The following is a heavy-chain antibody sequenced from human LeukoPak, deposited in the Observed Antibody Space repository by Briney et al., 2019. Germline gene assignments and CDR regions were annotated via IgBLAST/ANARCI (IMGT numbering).Heavy chain of an antibody. Sequence: PSETLSLTCTVSGGSISSYYWSWIRQPPGKGLEWIGYIYYSGSTNYNPSLKSRVTISVDTSKNQFSLKLSSVTAADTAVYYCARRSTTPTIFGVVIPPHWGQGTLVTVSS. CDR1: GGSISSYY. CDR2: IYYSGST. CDR3: ARRSTTPTIFGVVIPPH. J-gene: IGHJ4*02. V-gene: IGHV4-59*08. D-gene: IGHD3-3*01.